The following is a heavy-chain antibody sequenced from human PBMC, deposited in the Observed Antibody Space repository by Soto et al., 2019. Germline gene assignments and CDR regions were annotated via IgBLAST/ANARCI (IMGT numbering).Heavy chain of an antibody. V-gene: IGHV4-34*01. J-gene: IGHJ4*02. CDR1: GGSFSGYS. D-gene: IGHD1-26*01. CDR3: ATGARPGTQIVVTPARGASVDF. Sequence: SETLSLTCAVYGGSFSGYSWTWIRQPPGKGLEWIGEVNHRGSTNYNPSLKSRLTIAAATSKSQFSLKLVSVTAADTAVYYCATGARPGTQIVVTPARGASVDFWGQGTVVPVS. CDR2: VNHRGST.